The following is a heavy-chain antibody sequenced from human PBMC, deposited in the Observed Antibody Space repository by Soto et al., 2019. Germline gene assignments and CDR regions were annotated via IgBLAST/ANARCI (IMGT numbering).Heavy chain of an antibody. Sequence: PGGSLRLSCAVSGFTFDDNAMHWVRQAPEKGLAWVSGINWKSDIGYADSAKGRFTISRDNAENSLYLQMNSLRAEDTALYYCAISQDRGGRTTFIYWGQGTQVTVSS. CDR1: GFTFDDNA. D-gene: IGHD3-16*01. CDR2: INWKSDI. J-gene: IGHJ4*02. CDR3: AISQDRGGRTTFIY. V-gene: IGHV3-9*01.